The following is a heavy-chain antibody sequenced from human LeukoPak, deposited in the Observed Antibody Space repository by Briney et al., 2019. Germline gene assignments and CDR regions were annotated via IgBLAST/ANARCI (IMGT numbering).Heavy chain of an antibody. J-gene: IGHJ4*02. V-gene: IGHV1-46*01. Sequence: ASVKVSCKASGYTFTGYYMHWVRQAPGQGLEWMGIINPSGGSTSYAQKFQGRVTMTRDTSTSTVYMELSSLRSEDTAVYYCARDHYHYYYDSSGYYFYFDYWGQGTLVTVSS. CDR3: ARDHYHYYYDSSGYYFYFDY. CDR2: INPSGGST. CDR1: GYTFTGYY. D-gene: IGHD3-22*01.